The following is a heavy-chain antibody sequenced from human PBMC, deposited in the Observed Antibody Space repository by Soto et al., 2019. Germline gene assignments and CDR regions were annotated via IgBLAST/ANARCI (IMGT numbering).Heavy chain of an antibody. CDR2: IRGGGGRT. J-gene: IGHJ4*02. CDR1: GFTFSNYA. D-gene: IGHD3-9*01. V-gene: IGHV3-23*01. CDR3: AKEYDIVTGSDH. Sequence: GGSLRLSCAASGFTFSNYAMTWVRQAPGKGLEWLSYIRGGGGRTCYADSVKGRFSISRDNSKSMLYLEINSLRTEDTAVYFCAKEYDIVTGSDHWGQGTVVTSPQ.